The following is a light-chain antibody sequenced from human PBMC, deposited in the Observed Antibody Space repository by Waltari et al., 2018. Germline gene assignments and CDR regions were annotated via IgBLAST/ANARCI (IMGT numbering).Light chain of an antibody. Sequence: QSALTQPASVSGSPGPSITISCTGTSGDVGGYDYASWYQQHPGKAPKLVIYAVTNRPSGISDRFSGSKSGTTASLSISGLQAEDEADYFCSSWTTSDTRKVIFGGGTKLTVL. CDR3: SSWTTSDTRKVI. CDR1: SGDVGGYDY. CDR2: AVT. J-gene: IGLJ2*01. V-gene: IGLV2-14*03.